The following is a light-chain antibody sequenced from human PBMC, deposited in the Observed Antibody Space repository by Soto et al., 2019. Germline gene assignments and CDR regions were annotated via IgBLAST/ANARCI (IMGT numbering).Light chain of an antibody. CDR2: AAS. V-gene: IGKV1-39*01. J-gene: IGKJ4*01. CDR3: QQYDNYPLT. Sequence: DIQMTQSASSLSVSFGDSVIITCGASQSIRKYLNWYQHKQGKVPTLLIYAASSLQSGVPSRFSGSGYGTEFNLTITSLQTDDFATYYCQQYDNYPLTFGGGTKVDIK. CDR1: QSIRKY.